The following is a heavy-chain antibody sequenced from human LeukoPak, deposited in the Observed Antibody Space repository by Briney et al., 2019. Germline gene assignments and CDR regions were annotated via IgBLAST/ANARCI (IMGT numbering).Heavy chain of an antibody. V-gene: IGHV4-59*06. Sequence: SETLSLTCTVSGGSITNYYWSWIRQHPGKGLEWIGYIYYSGSTYYNPSLKSRVTISVDTSKNQFSLKLSSVTAADTAVYYCARDRAGTTLFGYWGQGTLVTVSS. CDR3: ARDRAGTTLFGY. J-gene: IGHJ4*02. CDR1: GGSITNYY. CDR2: IYYSGST. D-gene: IGHD1-1*01.